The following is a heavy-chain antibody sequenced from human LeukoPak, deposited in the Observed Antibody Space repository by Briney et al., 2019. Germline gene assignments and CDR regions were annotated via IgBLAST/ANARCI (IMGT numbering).Heavy chain of an antibody. CDR1: GYTFTSSG. D-gene: IGHD3-10*01. CDR3: ARGVVRGVTSYYYYGMDV. V-gene: IGHV1-18*04. CDR2: ISAYNGNT. J-gene: IGHJ6*02. Sequence: ASVKVSCKASGYTFTSSGISWVRQAPGQGLEWMGWISAYNGNTNYAQKLQGRVTMTTDTSTSTAYMELRSLRSDDTAVYYCARGVVRGVTSYYYYGMDVWGQGTTVTVSS.